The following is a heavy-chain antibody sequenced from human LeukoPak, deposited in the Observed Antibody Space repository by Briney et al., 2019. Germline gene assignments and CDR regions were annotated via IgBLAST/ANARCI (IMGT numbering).Heavy chain of an antibody. CDR1: GGSISSYY. V-gene: IGHV4-34*01. Sequence: PSETLSLTCTVSGGSISSYYWSWIRQPPGKGLEWIGEINPVGLTNYNPSLKSRVTISADTSKSQFSLHVTSVTAADTAMYYCARGWGSAMIRGLAGDSWGQGTLVTVSS. D-gene: IGHD3-10*01. CDR2: INPVGLT. CDR3: ARGWGSAMIRGLAGDS. J-gene: IGHJ5*02.